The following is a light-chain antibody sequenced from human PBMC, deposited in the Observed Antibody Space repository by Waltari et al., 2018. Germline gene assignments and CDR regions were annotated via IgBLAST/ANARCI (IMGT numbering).Light chain of an antibody. Sequence: QSALTQPASVSGSPGQSITISCPGTSSDVGNYKRVSWYQQHPGKAPKLRIYAVSKRPSGVSDRFSGSKSGDMASLTISGLQPEDEAEYFCSSYAGSSKGVFGGGTKVTVL. J-gene: IGLJ2*01. CDR1: SSDVGNYKR. CDR3: SSYAGSSKGV. V-gene: IGLV2-23*02. CDR2: AVS.